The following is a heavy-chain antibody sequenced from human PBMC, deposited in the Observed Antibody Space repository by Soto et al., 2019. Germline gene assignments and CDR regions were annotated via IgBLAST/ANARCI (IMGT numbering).Heavy chain of an antibody. CDR3: AREESSIRGLFDY. D-gene: IGHD6-6*01. J-gene: IGHJ4*02. CDR2: VYYSGGT. V-gene: IGHV4-59*01. Sequence: SETLSLTCTVSGGSISGYYWSWIRQPPGKGLEWIGYVYYSGGTNYNPSLKSRLTISVDTSKNQFSLKLSSVTAADTAMYYCAREESSIRGLFDYWGQGILVTVSS. CDR1: GGSISGYY.